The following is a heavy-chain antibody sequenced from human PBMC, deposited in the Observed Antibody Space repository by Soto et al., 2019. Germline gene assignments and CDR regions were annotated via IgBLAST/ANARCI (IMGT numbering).Heavy chain of an antibody. CDR2: IGLLNSYT. V-gene: IGHV3-23*01. D-gene: IGHD1-26*01. CDR3: ATEGVYSPRH. CDR1: QFTFSSSA. J-gene: IGHJ1*01. Sequence: PGGSLRLSCAASQFTFSSSAMNWVRQAPGKGLEWVSSIGLLNSYTYYAESVKGRFTISRDNSRNTLFLQMNSLTVEDTAVYYCATEGVYSPRHWGQGTLVTVSS.